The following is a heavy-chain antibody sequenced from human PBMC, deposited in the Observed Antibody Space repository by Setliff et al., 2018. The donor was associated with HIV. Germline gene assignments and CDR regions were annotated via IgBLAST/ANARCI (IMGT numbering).Heavy chain of an antibody. J-gene: IGHJ3*02. CDR3: ARSYCSGGSCYGYDAFDI. D-gene: IGHD2-15*01. V-gene: IGHV1-2*02. Sequence: ASVKVSCKASGYTFTGNYIHWVRLAPGQGLEWMGWINPNTGATHYAQKFQGRVTLTRDTPISTAYMELNRLRSDDTAVYYCARSYCSGGSCYGYDAFDIWGQGTMVTVSS. CDR1: GYTFTGNY. CDR2: INPNTGAT.